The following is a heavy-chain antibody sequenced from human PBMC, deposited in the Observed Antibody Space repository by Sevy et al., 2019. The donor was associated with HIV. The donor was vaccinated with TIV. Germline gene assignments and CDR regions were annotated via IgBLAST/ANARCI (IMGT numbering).Heavy chain of an antibody. CDR1: GFTFSNYA. Sequence: GGSLRRSCAASGFTFSNYAMSWVRQAPGKGLEWVSGICGSGGGTYYADSVKGRFTISRDNSKNTMYLQMSSLRAEDTAVYYCARNPGYCSGGTCYWYFDLWGRGTLVPVSS. J-gene: IGHJ2*01. CDR3: ARNPGYCSGGTCYWYFDL. D-gene: IGHD2-15*01. CDR2: ICGSGGGT. V-gene: IGHV3-23*01.